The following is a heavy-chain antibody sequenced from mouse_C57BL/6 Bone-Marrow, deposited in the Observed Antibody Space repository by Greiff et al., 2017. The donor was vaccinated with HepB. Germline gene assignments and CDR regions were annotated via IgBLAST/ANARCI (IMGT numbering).Heavy chain of an antibody. Sequence: DVMLVESGGDLVKPGGSLKLSCAASGFTFSSYGMSWVRQTPDKRLEWVATISSGGSYTYYPDSVKGRFTISRDNAKNTLYLQMSSLKSEDTAMYYCARQTIPFAYWGQGTLVTVSA. D-gene: IGHD1-1*02. V-gene: IGHV5-6*02. CDR3: ARQTIPFAY. J-gene: IGHJ3*01. CDR1: GFTFSSYG. CDR2: ISSGGSYT.